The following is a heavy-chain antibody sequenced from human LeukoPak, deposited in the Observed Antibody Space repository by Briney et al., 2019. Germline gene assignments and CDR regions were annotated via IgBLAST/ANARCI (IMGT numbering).Heavy chain of an antibody. CDR3: ARDRNTDFWSGYYTNYFDY. Sequence: GGSLRLSCAASGFTFSYYAMSWVRQAPGKGLEWVSSISGRDGNTYYADSVKGRFTISRDNSKNTLYLQMNSLRAEDTAVYYCARDRNTDFWSGYYTNYFDYWGQGTLVTVSS. J-gene: IGHJ4*02. CDR1: GFTFSYYA. CDR2: ISGRDGNT. D-gene: IGHD3-3*01. V-gene: IGHV3-23*01.